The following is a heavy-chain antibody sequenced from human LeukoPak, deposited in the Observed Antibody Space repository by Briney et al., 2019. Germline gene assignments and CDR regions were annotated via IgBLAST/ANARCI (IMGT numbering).Heavy chain of an antibody. CDR2: IYYSGST. Sequence: PSETLSLTCTVSGGSISSSSYSWGWIRQPPGKGLEWIGSIYYSGSTYYNPSLKSRVTISVDTSKNQFSLKLSSVTAADTAVYYCARHRHPPRTLQVLPFDPWGQGTLVTVSS. CDR3: ARHRHPPRTLQVLPFDP. D-gene: IGHD5-18*01. CDR1: GGSISSSSYS. J-gene: IGHJ5*02. V-gene: IGHV4-39*01.